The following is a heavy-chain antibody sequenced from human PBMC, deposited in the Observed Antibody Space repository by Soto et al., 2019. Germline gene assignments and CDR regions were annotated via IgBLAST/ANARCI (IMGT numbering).Heavy chain of an antibody. CDR1: GGSISSGGYY. Sequence: QVQLQESGPGLVKPSQTLSLTCTVSGGSISSGGYYWSWIRQHPGKGLEWIGYIYYSGSTYYNPSVISRVTISVDTSKNQFSLKLSSVTAADTAVYYCARGYYGSGYNWFDPWGQGTLVTVSS. CDR3: ARGYYGSGYNWFDP. CDR2: IYYSGST. V-gene: IGHV4-31*03. J-gene: IGHJ5*02. D-gene: IGHD3-10*01.